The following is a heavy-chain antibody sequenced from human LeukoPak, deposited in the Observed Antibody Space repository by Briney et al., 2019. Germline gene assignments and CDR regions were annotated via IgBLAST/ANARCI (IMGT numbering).Heavy chain of an antibody. CDR1: VFTFGDYA. J-gene: IGHJ4*02. Sequence: PGGSLRLSCAASVFTFGDYAMQWVRQTPGKGLEWVSLMSGDGLPTHYGDSVRGRFTISRNNSKNSLYLQVNGLRTEDTAFYYCAKGLNGVSFSVVYWGRGTLVTVSS. D-gene: IGHD2-8*01. V-gene: IGHV3-43*02. CDR2: MSGDGLPT. CDR3: AKGLNGVSFSVVY.